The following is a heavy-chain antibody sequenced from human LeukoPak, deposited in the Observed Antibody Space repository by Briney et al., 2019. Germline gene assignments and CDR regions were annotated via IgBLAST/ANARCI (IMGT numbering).Heavy chain of an antibody. V-gene: IGHV3-21*01. CDR1: GFTFSSYS. Sequence: GGPLRLSCAASGFTFSSYSMNWVRQAPGKGLEWVSSISSSSSYIYYADSVKGRFTISRDNAKNSLYLQMNSLRAEDTAVYYCARDRKEGPIGYWGQGTLVTVSS. CDR2: ISSSSSYI. CDR3: ARDRKEGPIGY. J-gene: IGHJ4*02.